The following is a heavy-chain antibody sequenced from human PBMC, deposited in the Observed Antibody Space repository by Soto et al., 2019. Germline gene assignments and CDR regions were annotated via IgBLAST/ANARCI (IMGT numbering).Heavy chain of an antibody. CDR1: GFTVSSTY. Sequence: LRLSCAASGFTVSSTYMSWVRQAPGKGLEWVSAISGSGGSTYYADSVKGRFTISRDNSKNTLYLQMNSLRAEDTAVYYCAKWYYGSGSYPTYYYYYYGMDVWGQGTTVTVSS. D-gene: IGHD3-10*01. CDR2: ISGSGGST. J-gene: IGHJ6*02. V-gene: IGHV3-23*01. CDR3: AKWYYGSGSYPTYYYYYYGMDV.